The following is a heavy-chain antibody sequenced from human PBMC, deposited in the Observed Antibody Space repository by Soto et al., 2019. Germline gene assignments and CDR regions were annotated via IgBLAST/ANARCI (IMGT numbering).Heavy chain of an antibody. V-gene: IGHV4-34*01. Sequence: SETLSLTCAVYSGSFSGYYCSWFRQHPGKGLEWIGEINHSGSTNYNPSLKSRVTISLDRSKNQFSLNLSSVTAADTAVYYCARGPNFDYWGQGTLVTVSS. J-gene: IGHJ4*02. CDR3: ARGPNFDY. CDR1: SGSFSGYY. CDR2: INHSGST.